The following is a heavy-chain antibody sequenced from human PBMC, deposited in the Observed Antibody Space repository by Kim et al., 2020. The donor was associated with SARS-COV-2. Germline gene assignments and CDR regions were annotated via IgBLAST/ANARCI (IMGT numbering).Heavy chain of an antibody. J-gene: IGHJ4*02. CDR1: GFTFSSYA. CDR3: AKNDFVTVIVVVITGIDY. D-gene: IGHD3-22*01. V-gene: IGHV3-23*01. CDR2: ISGSGGST. Sequence: GGSLRLSCAASGFTFSSYAMSWVRQAPGKGLEWVSAISGSGGSTYYADSVKGRFTISRDNSKNTLYLQMNSLRAEDTAVYYCAKNDFVTVIVVVITGIDYWGQGTLVTVSS.